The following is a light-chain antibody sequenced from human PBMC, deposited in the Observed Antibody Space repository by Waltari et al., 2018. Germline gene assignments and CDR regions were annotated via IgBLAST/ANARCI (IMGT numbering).Light chain of an antibody. CDR2: DVS. V-gene: IGLV2-11*01. Sequence: QSALTQPRSVSGSPGPSVTISCTGTSSDVGAYNYVPWYQQHPGKAPKLMIYDVSKRPSGVPDRFSGSKSGNTASLTISGLQAEDEADYYCCSYAGSYTVVFGGGTKLTVL. J-gene: IGLJ2*01. CDR3: CSYAGSYTVV. CDR1: SSDVGAYNY.